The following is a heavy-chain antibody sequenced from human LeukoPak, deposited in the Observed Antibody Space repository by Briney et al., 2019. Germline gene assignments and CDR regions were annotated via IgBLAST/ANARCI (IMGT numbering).Heavy chain of an antibody. CDR1: GGSVSSGSYY. D-gene: IGHD6-19*01. CDR2: IYYSGST. Sequence: SETLSLTCTVSGGSVSSGSYYWSWIRQPPGKGLEWIGYIYYSGSTNYNPSLKSRVTISVDTSKNQFSLKLSSVTAADTAVYYCARNARSGWYYFDYWGQGTLVTVSS. V-gene: IGHV4-61*01. CDR3: ARNARSGWYYFDY. J-gene: IGHJ4*02.